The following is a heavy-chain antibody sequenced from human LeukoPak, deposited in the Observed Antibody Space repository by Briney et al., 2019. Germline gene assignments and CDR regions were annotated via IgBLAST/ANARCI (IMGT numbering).Heavy chain of an antibody. CDR1: GGSISSSNW. Sequence: SETLSLTCAVSGGSISSSNWWSWVRQPPGKGLEWIGSIYYSGSTYYNPSLKSRATISVDTSKNQFSLKLSSVTAADTAVYYCARGLYYYGSGSYYTVGSPLEGWGQGTLLTVSS. CDR2: IYYSGST. CDR3: ARGLYYYGSGSYYTVGSPLEG. V-gene: IGHV4-4*02. J-gene: IGHJ4*02. D-gene: IGHD3-10*01.